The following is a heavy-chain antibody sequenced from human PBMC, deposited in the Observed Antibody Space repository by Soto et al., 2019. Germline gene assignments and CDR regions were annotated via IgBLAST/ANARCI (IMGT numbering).Heavy chain of an antibody. CDR2: ISYDGSNK. J-gene: IGHJ6*02. CDR1: GFTFSSYA. D-gene: IGHD4-17*01. CDR3: AREKGDYGNYYYYGMDV. Sequence: GGSLRLSCAAPGFTFSSYAMHWVRQAPGKGLEWVAVISYDGSNKYYADSVKGRFTISRDNSKNTLYLQMNSLRAEDTAVYYCAREKGDYGNYYYYGMDVWGQGTTVTVSS. V-gene: IGHV3-30-3*01.